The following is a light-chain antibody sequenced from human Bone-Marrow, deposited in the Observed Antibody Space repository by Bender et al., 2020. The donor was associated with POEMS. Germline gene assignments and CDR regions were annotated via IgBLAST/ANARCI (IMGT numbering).Light chain of an antibody. CDR2: RTD. V-gene: IGLV1-44*01. CDR3: TSWDDELNSWV. J-gene: IGLJ3*02. Sequence: QSVLTQAPSASGTPGQRVTISCSGSSSNIGSNSVYWYRQLPGTAPNLLIYRTDQRPSGIPDRFSASKSGPSASLAISGLQSEDEAEYHCTSWDDELNSWVFGGGTRLTVL. CDR1: SSNIGSNS.